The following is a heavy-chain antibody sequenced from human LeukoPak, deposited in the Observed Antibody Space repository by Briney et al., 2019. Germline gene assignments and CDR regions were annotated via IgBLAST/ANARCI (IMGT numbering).Heavy chain of an antibody. Sequence: SETLSLTCTVSGGSISSYYWSWIRQPPGKGLEWIGYIYYSGSTNYNPSLKSRVTISVDTSKNQFSLKLSSVTAADTAVYYCARERHIVVGGFDPWGQGTLVTVSS. V-gene: IGHV4-59*12. CDR3: ARERHIVVGGFDP. D-gene: IGHD2-2*01. CDR2: IYYSGST. J-gene: IGHJ5*02. CDR1: GGSISSYY.